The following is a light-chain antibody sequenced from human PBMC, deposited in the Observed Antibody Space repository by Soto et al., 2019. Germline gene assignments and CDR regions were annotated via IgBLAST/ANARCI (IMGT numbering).Light chain of an antibody. CDR3: SSYTSSFKLAV. CDR1: SSDVGDYNY. CDR2: DVS. V-gene: IGLV2-14*01. Sequence: QSVLTQPASVSGSPGQSITISCTGTSSDVGDYNYVSWYQQHPGKAPKLMIYDVSSRPSGVSNRFSGSKSGNTASLTISGLQAEDEADYYCSSYTSSFKLAVFGSGTKVTV. J-gene: IGLJ1*01.